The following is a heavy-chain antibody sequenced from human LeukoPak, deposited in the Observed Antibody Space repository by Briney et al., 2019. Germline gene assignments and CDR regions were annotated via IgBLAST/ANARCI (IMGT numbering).Heavy chain of an antibody. V-gene: IGHV1-69*05. J-gene: IGHJ6*03. CDR1: GATFSSYA. CDR3: ARGRIVYGSGSYFHYYYYMDV. CDR2: IIPIFGTA. D-gene: IGHD3-10*01. Sequence: SVKVSCKASGATFSSYAISWVRQAPGQGLEWMGGIIPIFGTANYAQKFQGRVTITTDESTSTAYMELSSLRSEDTAVYYCARGRIVYGSGSYFHYYYYMDVWGKGTTVTVSS.